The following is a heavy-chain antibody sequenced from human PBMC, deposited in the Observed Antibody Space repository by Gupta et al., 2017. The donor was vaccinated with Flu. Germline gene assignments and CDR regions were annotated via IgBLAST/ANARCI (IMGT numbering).Heavy chain of an antibody. Sequence: VQLRQWGAGLLEPSATLSLTCAVHDGAISGFYWTWVPQPPGGGLEWIGEIDPTGTINYNPSLASRLTISVDTSQSQFSLRLTSVTAGDTAMYYCARGFSSGWFSQAMGFWGQGTLVSVSS. CDR3: ARGFSSGWFSQAMGF. CDR2: IDPTGTI. J-gene: IGHJ4*02. V-gene: IGHV4-34*02. D-gene: IGHD6-19*01. CDR1: DGAISGFY.